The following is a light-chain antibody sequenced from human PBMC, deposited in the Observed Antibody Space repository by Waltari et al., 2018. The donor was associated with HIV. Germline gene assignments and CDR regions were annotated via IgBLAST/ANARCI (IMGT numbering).Light chain of an antibody. V-gene: IGLV4-69*01. CDR2: LNSDGSY. Sequence: QLVVTQSPSASASLGASVKFTCTLSSRHSSYAIAWPPQQPEKAPRYLMKLNSDGSYIRGDGIPDRFSGSSSGAERYLTISSLQSEDEADYYCQTWGTGIQVFGGGTKLTVL. CDR1: SRHSSYA. CDR3: QTWGTGIQV. J-gene: IGLJ3*02.